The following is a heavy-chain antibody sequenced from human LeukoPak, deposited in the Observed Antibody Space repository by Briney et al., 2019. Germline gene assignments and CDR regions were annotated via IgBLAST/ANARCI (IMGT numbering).Heavy chain of an antibody. Sequence: PGGSLRLSCAASGFTFSSYSMNWVRQAPGQGLEWVSYISSSSSTIYYADSVKGRFTISRDNAKNSLYLQMNSLRAEDTAVYYCARGTGYCSGGSCGSYWGQGTLVTVSS. V-gene: IGHV3-48*01. CDR1: GFTFSSYS. D-gene: IGHD2-15*01. CDR3: ARGTGYCSGGSCGSY. CDR2: ISSSSSTI. J-gene: IGHJ4*02.